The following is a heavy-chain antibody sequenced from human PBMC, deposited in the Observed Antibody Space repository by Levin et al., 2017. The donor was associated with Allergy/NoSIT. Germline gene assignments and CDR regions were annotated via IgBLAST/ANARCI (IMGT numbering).Heavy chain of an antibody. CDR1: GFTFSSYA. CDR3: TKDDLFARGATYRSSGFDS. Sequence: SCAASGFTFSSYALSWVRQAPGKGLEWVSGIVDSGASTYYADSVKGRFTISRDNSKNTLYLQMNSLRAEDTAMYYCTKDDLFARGATYRSSGFDSSRQGTLVTVSS. J-gene: IGHJ4*02. CDR2: IVDSGAST. V-gene: IGHV3-23*01. D-gene: IGHD3-10*01.